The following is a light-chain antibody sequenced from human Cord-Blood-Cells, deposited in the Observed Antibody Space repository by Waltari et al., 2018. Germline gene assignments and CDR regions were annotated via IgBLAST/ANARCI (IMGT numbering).Light chain of an antibody. J-gene: IGKJ4*01. CDR3: QQYGSSPLT. CDR1: QSVSSSY. Sequence: EIVMAQSPGTLSLSPGERPTLPCRSSQSVSSSYLAWYQQKPRQAPRLLIYVASSRPPGSTLWSTRSPYATHFSSTISRLEPEDFAVYYCQQYGSSPLTFGRGTKVEIK. V-gene: IGKV3-20*01. CDR2: VAS.